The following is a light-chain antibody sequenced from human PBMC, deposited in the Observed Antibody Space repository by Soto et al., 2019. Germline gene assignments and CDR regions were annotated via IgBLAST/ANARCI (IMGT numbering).Light chain of an antibody. V-gene: IGKV3-11*01. CDR1: QSVSSY. CDR3: QHYDAWPLT. J-gene: IGKJ4*01. Sequence: EIVFTQSPATLSLSPGERATLSCRASQSVSSYLAWYQQKPGQAPRLLIYDASNRATGIPARFSGSWSGTEFTLTINSLQSEDFAVYYCQHYDAWPLTFGGGTKVDIK. CDR2: DAS.